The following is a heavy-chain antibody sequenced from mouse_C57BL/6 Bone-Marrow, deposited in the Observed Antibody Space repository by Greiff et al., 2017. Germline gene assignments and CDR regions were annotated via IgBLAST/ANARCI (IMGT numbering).Heavy chain of an antibody. CDR1: GYTFTSYW. D-gene: IGHD2-1*01. CDR2: IDPSDSET. J-gene: IGHJ3*01. Sequence: QVQLQQPGAELVRPGSSVKLSCKASGYTFTSYWMHWVKQRPIQGLEWIGNIDPSDSETHYNQKFKDKATLTVDKSSSTAYMQLSSLTSEDSAVYYCARVYYGNSAWFAYWGQGTLDTVSA. CDR3: ARVYYGNSAWFAY. V-gene: IGHV1-52*01.